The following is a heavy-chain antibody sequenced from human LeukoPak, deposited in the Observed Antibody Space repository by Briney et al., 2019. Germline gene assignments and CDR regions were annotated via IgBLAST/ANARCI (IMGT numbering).Heavy chain of an antibody. D-gene: IGHD3-9*01. J-gene: IGHJ4*02. Sequence: PGGSLRLSCAAPGFTFSSNAMSWVRQAPGKGLEWVSAVSVSADSTYYADSVKGRFTISRDNSRNMVYLQMNSLRAEDTAIYYCAKASPYYDVLTGYYYYFDYWGQGTLVTVSS. CDR3: AKASPYYDVLTGYYYYFDY. V-gene: IGHV3-23*01. CDR1: GFTFSSNA. CDR2: VSVSADST.